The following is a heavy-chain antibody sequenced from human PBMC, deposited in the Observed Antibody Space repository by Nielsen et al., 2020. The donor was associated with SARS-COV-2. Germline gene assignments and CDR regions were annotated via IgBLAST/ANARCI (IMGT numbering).Heavy chain of an antibody. Sequence: GESLKISCKGSGYRFTSYWIGWVRQMHGKGLEWMGIIYPGDSDTRYSPSFQGQVTISADKSISTAYLQWSSLKPSDIAMNYCARIPSTLPDYWGQGTLVTVSS. CDR3: ARIPSTLPDY. D-gene: IGHD5/OR15-5a*01. CDR2: IYPGDSDT. J-gene: IGHJ4*02. CDR1: GYRFTSYW. V-gene: IGHV5-51*01.